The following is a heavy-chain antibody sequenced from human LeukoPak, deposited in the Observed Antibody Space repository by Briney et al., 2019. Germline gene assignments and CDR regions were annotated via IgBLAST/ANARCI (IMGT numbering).Heavy chain of an antibody. CDR2: IYHSGST. V-gene: IGHV4-30-2*01. J-gene: IGHJ4*02. D-gene: IGHD3-22*01. Sequence: SETLSLTCAVSGGSISSGGYSWSWIRQPPGKGLEWIGYIYHSGSTYYNPSLKSRVTISVDRSKNQFSLKLSSVTAADTAVYYCARGSGYLDYWGQGTLVTVSS. CDR3: ARGSGYLDY. CDR1: GGSISSGGYS.